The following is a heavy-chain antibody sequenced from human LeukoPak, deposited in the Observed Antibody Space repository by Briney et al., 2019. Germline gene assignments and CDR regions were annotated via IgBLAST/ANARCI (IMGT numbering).Heavy chain of an antibody. CDR2: IRSKVNSYAT. Sequence: GGSLKLSCTASGFTFSGSAMHWVRQASGKGLEWVGRIRSKVNSYATTYAASVKGRFTISRDDSKSTAYLQMNSLKTEDTAVYYCTTTYYYDSSGYTLDYWGQGTLVTVSS. CDR1: GFTFSGSA. D-gene: IGHD3-22*01. V-gene: IGHV3-73*01. J-gene: IGHJ4*02. CDR3: TTTYYYDSSGYTLDY.